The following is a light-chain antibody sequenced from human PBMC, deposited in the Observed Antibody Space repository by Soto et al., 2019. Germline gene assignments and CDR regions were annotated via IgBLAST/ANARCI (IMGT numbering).Light chain of an antibody. CDR3: GSYTTSNTMI. CDR1: SSDVGAYNY. CDR2: DVS. J-gene: IGLJ2*01. V-gene: IGLV2-14*01. Sequence: QSALTQPASVSGSPGQSITISCAGTSSDVGAYNYVSWFQQHPGKVPKLIIYDVSDRPSGVSDRLSGSKSGNTASLTISGLQAEDEADYYCGSYTTSNTMIFGGGTKLTVL.